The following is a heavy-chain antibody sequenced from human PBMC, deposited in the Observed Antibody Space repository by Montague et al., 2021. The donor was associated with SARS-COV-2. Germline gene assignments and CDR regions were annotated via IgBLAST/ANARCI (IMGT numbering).Heavy chain of an antibody. Sequence: SETLSLTCTASGGSISSSSYYWGWIRQPPGKGLEWIGSIYYSGSTYYXPSLKSRVTISVDTSKNQFSLKLSSVTAADTAVYYCARPVSYYDILSSSTNWFDPWGQGTLVTVSS. CDR2: IYYSGST. CDR1: GGSISSSSYY. D-gene: IGHD3-9*01. J-gene: IGHJ5*02. CDR3: ARPVSYYDILSSSTNWFDP. V-gene: IGHV4-39*01.